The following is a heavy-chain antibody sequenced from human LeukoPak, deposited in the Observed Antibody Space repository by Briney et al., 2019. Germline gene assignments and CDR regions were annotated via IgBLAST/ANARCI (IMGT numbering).Heavy chain of an antibody. V-gene: IGHV4-34*01. Sequence: SETLPLTCAVYGGSFSGYNWSWVRQPPRQGLGWIGEMNHSGSSNYNQSLTTRVTISVDTSKNQFSLTLISVPAAATAVYYCARGRPRRVVPAANNWFDPWGQGTLVTVSS. J-gene: IGHJ5*02. CDR2: MNHSGSS. CDR3: ARGRPRRVVPAANNWFDP. D-gene: IGHD2-2*01. CDR1: GGSFSGYN.